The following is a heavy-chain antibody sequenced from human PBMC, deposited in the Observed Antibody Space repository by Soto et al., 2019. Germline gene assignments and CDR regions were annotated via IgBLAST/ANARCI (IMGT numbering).Heavy chain of an antibody. CDR3: AKDSVFEDVVGQHGFDS. V-gene: IGHV3-30*18. Sequence: QEQLVESGGGVVQPGTSLRLSCGASGFSFSSYGMHWVRQAPGKGLEWVAFITYDGSDTYYVDSVKGRFTVSRHNSKNTLYLQMNSLKPEDTSIDYCAKDSVFEDVVGQHGFDSWGQGTLVTVSS. D-gene: IGHD6-13*01. CDR2: ITYDGSDT. CDR1: GFSFSSYG. J-gene: IGHJ4*02.